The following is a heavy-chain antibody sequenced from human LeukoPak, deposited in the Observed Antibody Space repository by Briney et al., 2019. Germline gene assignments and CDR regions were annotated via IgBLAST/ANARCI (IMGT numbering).Heavy chain of an antibody. CDR2: ISVYNGNI. Sequence: GASVKVSCKASGYTFTSYGISWVRQAPGQGLEWMGWISVYNGNINYAQPLQDRLTLTTDTSTRTAYMELTSLTSDDTAIYYCARDQTRYNWSFWFFDIWGRGTLVTVSS. CDR3: ARDQTRYNWSFWFFDI. V-gene: IGHV1-18*01. D-gene: IGHD1-20*01. J-gene: IGHJ2*01. CDR1: GYTFTSYG.